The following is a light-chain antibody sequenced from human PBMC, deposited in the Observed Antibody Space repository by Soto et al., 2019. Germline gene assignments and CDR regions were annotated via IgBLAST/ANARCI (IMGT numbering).Light chain of an antibody. J-gene: IGKJ1*01. CDR1: QSISNY. V-gene: IGKV1-39*01. CDR3: QQSYTRT. CDR2: AAS. Sequence: DIQLTQSQSSLSASVGDRVSISCRASQSISNYLNWYQQKPGKAPKVLIFAASELQSGVPSRFSGSGSGTDFTLTISSLQPDDFATYYCQQSYTRTFGQGTRVEL.